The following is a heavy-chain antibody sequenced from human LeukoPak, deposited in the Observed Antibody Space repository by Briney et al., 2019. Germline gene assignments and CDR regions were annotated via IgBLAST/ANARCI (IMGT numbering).Heavy chain of an antibody. CDR2: INTDGSST. CDR3: ARLVITGRLDP. V-gene: IGHV3-74*01. CDR1: GFTFSYYW. J-gene: IGHJ5*02. Sequence: GGSLRLSCTASGFTFSYYWMHWVRQAPGKGPVWVSRINTDGSSTTCADSVKGRFTISRDNAKNTLYLQMNGLRAEDTAVYYCARLVITGRLDPWAREPWSPSPQ. D-gene: IGHD1-26*01.